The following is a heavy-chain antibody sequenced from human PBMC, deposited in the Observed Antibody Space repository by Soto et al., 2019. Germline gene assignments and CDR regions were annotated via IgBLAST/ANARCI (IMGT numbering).Heavy chain of an antibody. V-gene: IGHV3-21*04. Sequence: GGSLRLSCAASGFIFTSYSMVWVRQAPGKGLEWVSSISSRSDSIYYADSVKGRFTISRDNAQNSLYLQMNSLRAEDTAVYYCAREVRGWYFDLWGRGTLVTVSS. CDR3: AREVRGWYFDL. D-gene: IGHD3-10*01. J-gene: IGHJ2*01. CDR2: ISSRSDSI. CDR1: GFIFTSYS.